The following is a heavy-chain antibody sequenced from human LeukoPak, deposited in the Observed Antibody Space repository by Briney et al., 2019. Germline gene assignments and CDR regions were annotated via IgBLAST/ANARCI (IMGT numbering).Heavy chain of an antibody. CDR1: GFTFSSYG. CDR3: AKRGDASDAFDI. J-gene: IGHJ3*02. CDR2: IWYDGSNK. V-gene: IGHV3-33*06. D-gene: IGHD3-10*01. Sequence: GGSLRLSCAASGFTFSSYGMHWVRQAPGKGLEWVAVIWYDGSNKYYADSVKGRFTISRDNSKNTLYLQMNSLRAEDTAVYYCAKRGDASDAFDIWGQGTMVTVSS.